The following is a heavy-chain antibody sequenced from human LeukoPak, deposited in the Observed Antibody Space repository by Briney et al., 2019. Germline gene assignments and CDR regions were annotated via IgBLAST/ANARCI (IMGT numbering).Heavy chain of an antibody. CDR3: ARRPLAARAYIDY. D-gene: IGHD6-6*01. CDR2: INSNSGGI. CDR1: GYTFTGYY. J-gene: IGHJ4*02. Sequence: GASVKVSCKASGYTFTGYYMHWVRQAPGQGLEWMGWINSNSGGINYAQKFQGRVTMTRDTSISTAYMELSRLRSDDTAVYYCARRPLAARAYIDYWGQGTLVTVSS. V-gene: IGHV1-2*02.